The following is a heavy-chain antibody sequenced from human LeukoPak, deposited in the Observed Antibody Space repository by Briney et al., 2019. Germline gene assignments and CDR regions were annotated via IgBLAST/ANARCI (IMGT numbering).Heavy chain of an antibody. J-gene: IGHJ4*02. Sequence: SETLSLTCAAYGGSFSGYYWSWIRQPPGKGLEWIGEINHSGSTNYNPSLKSRVTISVDTSKNQFSLKLSSVTAADTAVYYCARLRYSSGWRGGYYFDYWGQGTLVTVSS. V-gene: IGHV4-34*01. CDR2: INHSGST. D-gene: IGHD6-19*01. CDR1: GGSFSGYY. CDR3: ARLRYSSGWRGGYYFDY.